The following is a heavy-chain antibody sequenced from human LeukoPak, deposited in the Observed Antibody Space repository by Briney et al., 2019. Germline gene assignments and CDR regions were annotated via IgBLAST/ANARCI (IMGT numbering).Heavy chain of an antibody. Sequence: SETLSLTCTVSGGSISSSSYYWGWIRQPPGKGLEWIGSVYYSGSTYYNPSLKSRVTISVDTSKNQFSLKLSSVTAADTAVYYCSRRVTIFGVDRAYYYMDVSGKGTTVTASS. V-gene: IGHV4-39*01. J-gene: IGHJ6*03. CDR1: GGSISSSSYY. CDR2: VYYSGST. D-gene: IGHD3-3*01. CDR3: SRRVTIFGVDRAYYYMDV.